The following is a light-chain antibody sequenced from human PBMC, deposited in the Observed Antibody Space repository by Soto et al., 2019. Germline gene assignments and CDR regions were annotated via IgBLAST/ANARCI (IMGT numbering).Light chain of an antibody. CDR2: AAS. J-gene: IGKJ1*01. V-gene: IGKV3-20*01. CDR1: QSVSSYY. CDR3: QQCGSSPWT. Sequence: EIVLTRXPXXXXCXXXERATRXCRASQSVSSYYLAWYQQKPGQAPRLLIYAASSRATGIPDRFSGGGSGTDFTLTISRLEPEDFAVYYCQQCGSSPWTFGQGTKVDIK.